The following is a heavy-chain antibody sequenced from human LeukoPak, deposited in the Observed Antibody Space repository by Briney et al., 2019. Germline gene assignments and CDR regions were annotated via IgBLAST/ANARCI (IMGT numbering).Heavy chain of an antibody. CDR1: GFTFSSYG. CDR2: ISGSGGST. J-gene: IGHJ4*02. V-gene: IGHV3-23*01. D-gene: IGHD5-24*01. CDR3: AKGGRWLQFAYFDY. Sequence: GGTLRLSCAASGFTFSSYGMIWVRQAPGKGLEWVSGISGSGGSTYVADSVKGRFTISRDKSKNTLYLQMNSLRAEDTAVYYCAKGGRWLQFAYFDYWGQGTLVTVSS.